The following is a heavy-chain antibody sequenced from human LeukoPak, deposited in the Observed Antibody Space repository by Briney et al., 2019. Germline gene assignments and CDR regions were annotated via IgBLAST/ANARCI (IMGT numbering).Heavy chain of an antibody. D-gene: IGHD5-12*01. V-gene: IGHV3-13*01. CDR3: ARASHIVATIAAFDI. CDR1: GFTFSSYD. J-gene: IGHJ3*02. CDR2: IGTAGDT. Sequence: GGSLRLSCAASGFTFSSYDMHWVRQATGKGLEWVSAIGTAGDTYYPGSVKGRFTISRENAKNSLYLQMNSLRAGDTAVYYCARASHIVATIAAFDIWGQGTMVTVSS.